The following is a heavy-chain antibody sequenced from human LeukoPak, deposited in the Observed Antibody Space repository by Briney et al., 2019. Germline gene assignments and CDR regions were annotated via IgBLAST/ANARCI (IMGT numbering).Heavy chain of an antibody. D-gene: IGHD2-2*02. CDR3: ASAGYCSTISCYNDY. CDR2: IRSKAYGEAT. Sequence: GGSLRLSCTASGFTFRDYSLGWVRQAPGKGLEWVGHIRSKAYGEATENAASVKGRFTISRDDSKSIAYLQMNSLKTEDTAVYYCASAGYCSTISCYNDYWGQGTLVTVSS. J-gene: IGHJ4*02. V-gene: IGHV3-49*04. CDR1: GFTFRDYS.